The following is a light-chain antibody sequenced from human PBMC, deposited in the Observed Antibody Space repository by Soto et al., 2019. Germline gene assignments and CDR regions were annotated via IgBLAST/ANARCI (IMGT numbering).Light chain of an antibody. Sequence: QSVLTQPPSASGTPGQRVTISCSGSSSNIGSNTVNWYQQVPGTAPKLLIYAYDQRPSGIPDRFSGSRSGTSASLAISGLQSEDEADYYCAAWDDSLNAVVFGGGTKLTVL. J-gene: IGLJ2*01. V-gene: IGLV1-44*01. CDR3: AAWDDSLNAVV. CDR2: AYD. CDR1: SSNIGSNT.